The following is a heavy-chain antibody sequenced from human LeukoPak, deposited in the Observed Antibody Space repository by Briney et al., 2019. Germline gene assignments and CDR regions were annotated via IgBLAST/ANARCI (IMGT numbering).Heavy chain of an antibody. CDR1: GYTFTDYY. Sequence: ASVKVSCKTSGYTFTDYYMHWVRQAPGQGLEWMGWINPNSGETNSAQKFQGRVTMTGDTSISTAYMELSRVTSGDTAVYYCARDRDYSNTERGFDYWGQGTLVTVSS. CDR3: ARDRDYSNTERGFDY. CDR2: INPNSGET. V-gene: IGHV1-2*02. J-gene: IGHJ4*02. D-gene: IGHD4-11*01.